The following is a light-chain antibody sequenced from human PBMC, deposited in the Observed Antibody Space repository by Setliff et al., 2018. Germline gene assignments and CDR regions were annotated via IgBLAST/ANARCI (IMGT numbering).Light chain of an antibody. CDR2: KAS. CDR3: QQYNSHSSRT. V-gene: IGKV1-5*03. J-gene: IGKJ1*01. CDR1: QSISTW. Sequence: DIQMTQSPSTLSASVGDRVTITCRASQSISTWLAWYQQKPGKAPKLLIYKASSLQSGVPSRFSGSGSGTEFTLTISSLQPDDFATYYCQQYNSHSSRTFGQGTKVDIK.